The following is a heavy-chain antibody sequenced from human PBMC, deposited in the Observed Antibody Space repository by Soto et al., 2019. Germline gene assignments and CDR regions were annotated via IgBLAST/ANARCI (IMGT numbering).Heavy chain of an antibody. D-gene: IGHD3-22*01. CDR3: ARPTRGYYDSSGQSAWFDP. CDR1: GGTFSSYA. Sequence: SVKVSFKASGGTFSSYAISWVRQAPGQGLDWMGGIIPIFGTANYAQKFQGRVTITADESTTTAYMELSSLRSEDTAVYYCARPTRGYYDSSGQSAWFDPWGQGTLVTVSS. V-gene: IGHV1-69*13. J-gene: IGHJ5*02. CDR2: IIPIFGTA.